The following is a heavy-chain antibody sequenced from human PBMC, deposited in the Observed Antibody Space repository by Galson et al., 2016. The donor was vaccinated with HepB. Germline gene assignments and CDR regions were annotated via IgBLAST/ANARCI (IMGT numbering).Heavy chain of an antibody. CDR1: GGTFGSYT. J-gene: IGHJ4*02. D-gene: IGHD5-12*01. CDR2: IIPSLGIA. Sequence: SVKVSCKASGGTFGSYTTSWVRQAPGQGLEWMGRIIPSLGIANYAQKFQGRVTITADKSTSTAYMELSSLRSDDTAVFYCARSPQSGEGDYWGQGTLVTVSS. V-gene: IGHV1-69*02. CDR3: ARSPQSGEGDY.